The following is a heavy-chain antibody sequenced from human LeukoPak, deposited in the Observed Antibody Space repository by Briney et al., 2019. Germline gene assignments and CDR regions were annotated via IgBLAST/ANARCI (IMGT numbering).Heavy chain of an antibody. D-gene: IGHD3-3*01. J-gene: IGHJ6*02. CDR2: MNPNSGNT. CDR1: GYTFTSYD. Sequence: ASVKVSCKASGYTFTSYDINWVRQATGQGLEWMGWMNPNSGNTGYAQKFQGRVTMTRNTSISTAYMELSSLRSEDTAVYYCARGVFRSSRITIFGVVTSGGFGRYYGMDVWSQGTTVTVSS. V-gene: IGHV1-8*01. CDR3: ARGVFRSSRITIFGVVTSGGFGRYYGMDV.